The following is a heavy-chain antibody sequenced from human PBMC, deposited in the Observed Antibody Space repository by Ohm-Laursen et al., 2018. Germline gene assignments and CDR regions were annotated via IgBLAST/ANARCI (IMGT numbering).Heavy chain of an antibody. CDR2: INSDGSST. J-gene: IGHJ6*02. V-gene: IGHV3-74*01. Sequence: SLRLSCAASGFSFSSYWMHWVRKDPGKGLEWVSRINSDGSSTNYADSVKGRFTISRDNAKNTLYLQMNSLRAEDTAVYYCARETVAYHYFYYGMDVWGQGTTVTVSS. D-gene: IGHD4-23*01. CDR1: GFSFSSYW. CDR3: ARETVAYHYFYYGMDV.